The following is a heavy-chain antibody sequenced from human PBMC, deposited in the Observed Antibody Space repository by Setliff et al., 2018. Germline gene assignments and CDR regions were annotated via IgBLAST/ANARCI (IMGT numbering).Heavy chain of an antibody. J-gene: IGHJ5*02. CDR1: GYTFTSYG. V-gene: IGHV1-18*01. Sequence: ASVKVSCKASGYTFTSYGISWVRQAPGKGLEWIGWISAYNGNTNYAQKLQGRVTMTTDTSTSTAYMELSSLRSEDTALYYCARYNWNTNWFDPWGQGTLVTVSS. CDR2: ISAYNGNT. D-gene: IGHD1-20*01. CDR3: ARYNWNTNWFDP.